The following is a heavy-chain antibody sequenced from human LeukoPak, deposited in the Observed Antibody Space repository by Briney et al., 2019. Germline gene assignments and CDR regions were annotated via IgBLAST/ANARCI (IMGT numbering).Heavy chain of an antibody. CDR1: GYTFTAQY. CDR3: ATTLFYEDPLFDY. V-gene: IGHV1-2*06. J-gene: IGHJ4*02. CDR2: INPSSGGT. D-gene: IGHD5/OR15-5a*01. Sequence: ASVKVSCKASGYTFTAQYMHWVRQAPGQGLEWMGRINPSSGGTNYVQKFQGRVTTTRDTSITTAYMELTSLRSDDTAVYYCATTLFYEDPLFDYWGQGTLVTVSS.